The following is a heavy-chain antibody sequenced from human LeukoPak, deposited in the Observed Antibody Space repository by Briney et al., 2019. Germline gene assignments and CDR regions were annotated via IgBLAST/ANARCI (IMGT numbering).Heavy chain of an antibody. CDR1: GGSFSGYY. CDR3: ARGDHGYDPNVRYDY. D-gene: IGHD5-12*01. J-gene: IGHJ4*02. CDR2: INHSGST. V-gene: IGHV4-34*01. Sequence: PSETLSLTCAVYGGSFSGYYWSWIRQPPGKGLEWIGEINHSGSTNYNPSLKSRVTISVDTSKNQFSLKLSSVTAADTAVYYCARGDHGYDPNVRYDYWGQGTLVTVSS.